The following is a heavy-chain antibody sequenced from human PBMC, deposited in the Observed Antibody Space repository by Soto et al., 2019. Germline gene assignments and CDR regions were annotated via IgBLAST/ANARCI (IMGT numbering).Heavy chain of an antibody. J-gene: IGHJ4*02. CDR1: GFTFSNYG. D-gene: IGHD5-18*01. CDR3: AKDIKSARDGYHYGADY. CDR2: ISYDGSDK. V-gene: IGHV3-30*18. Sequence: QVHLVESGGGVVQPGRSLRLSCAASGFTFSNYGIHWVRQAPGEGLEWVAIISYDGSDKWYVDSVKGRFTVSRDNSKNTSYLQINSLRPDDTAIYYCAKDIKSARDGYHYGADYWGQGTLVTVSS.